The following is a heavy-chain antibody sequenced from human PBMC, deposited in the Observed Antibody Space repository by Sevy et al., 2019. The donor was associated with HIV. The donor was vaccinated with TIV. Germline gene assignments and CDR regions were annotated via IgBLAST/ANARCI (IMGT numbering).Heavy chain of an antibody. Sequence: GGSLRLSCAASGFTFSNAWMSWVRQAPGKGLEWVGRIKSKTDGGTTDYAAPVKGRFTISRDDSKNTLYLQMNSLKTEDTAVHYCTTDPYYGDSDYYYYGMDVWGQGTTVTVSS. CDR2: IKSKTDGGTT. V-gene: IGHV3-15*01. D-gene: IGHD4-17*01. CDR3: TTDPYYGDSDYYYYGMDV. J-gene: IGHJ6*02. CDR1: GFTFSNAW.